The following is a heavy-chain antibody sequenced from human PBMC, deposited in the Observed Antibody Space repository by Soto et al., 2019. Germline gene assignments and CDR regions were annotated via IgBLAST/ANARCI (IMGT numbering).Heavy chain of an antibody. V-gene: IGHV4-4*02. D-gene: IGHD3-10*01. CDR2: IYHSGST. Sequence: SETLSLTCAVSGGSIISSNWWSWVRQPPGKGLEWIGEIYHSGSTNYNPSLKSRVTISVDKSKNQFSLKLSSVTAADTAVYYCATSTYYYGSGSYYNGPGRPNWFDPWGQGTLVNVSS. J-gene: IGHJ5*02. CDR3: ATSTYYYGSGSYYNGPGRPNWFDP. CDR1: GGSIISSNW.